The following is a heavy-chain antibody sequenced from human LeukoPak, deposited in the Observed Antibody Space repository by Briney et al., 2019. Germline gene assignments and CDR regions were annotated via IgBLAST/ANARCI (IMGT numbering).Heavy chain of an antibody. D-gene: IGHD3-22*01. CDR3: AKGPPAYYDSSGYY. J-gene: IGHJ4*02. V-gene: IGHV3-30*02. CDR1: GFTFSNYG. CDR2: IRYDGNNK. Sequence: PGGSLRLSCGASGFTFSNYGMLWVRQAPGKGLEWVAFIRYDGNNKLYADSMKGRFTISRDNPKNTLYLQMNSLRAEDTAVYYCAKGPPAYYDSSGYYWGQGTLVTVSS.